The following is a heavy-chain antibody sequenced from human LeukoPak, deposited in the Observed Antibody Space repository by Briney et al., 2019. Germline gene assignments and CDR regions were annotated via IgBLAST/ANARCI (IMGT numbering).Heavy chain of an antibody. CDR1: GLSFSSFA. D-gene: IGHD3-16*01. V-gene: IGHV3-23*01. J-gene: IGHJ4*02. CDR3: AKASWVSSTDAVR. Sequence: GVSLILPCGETGLSFSSFAMSWVRQGPARGLEWVSSIRGNGETFYADSGKGRFTLSSDSSRNPVYFQLNNLRVEATAISYCAKASWVSSTDAVRWGQGTLVTVSS. CDR2: IRGNGET.